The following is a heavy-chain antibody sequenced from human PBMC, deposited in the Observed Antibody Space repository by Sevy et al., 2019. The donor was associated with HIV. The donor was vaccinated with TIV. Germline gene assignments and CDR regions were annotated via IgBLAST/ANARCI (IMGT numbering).Heavy chain of an antibody. CDR3: AKNLSPRELTDAFDI. D-gene: IGHD1-26*01. CDR2: ISGSGGST. CDR1: GFTFSSYA. Sequence: GGSLRLSCAASGFTFSSYAMSWVRQAPGKGLERVSAISGSGGSTYYADSVKGRFTISRDNSKNTLYLQMNSLRAEDTAVYYCAKNLSPRELTDAFDIWGQGTMVTVSS. J-gene: IGHJ3*02. V-gene: IGHV3-23*01.